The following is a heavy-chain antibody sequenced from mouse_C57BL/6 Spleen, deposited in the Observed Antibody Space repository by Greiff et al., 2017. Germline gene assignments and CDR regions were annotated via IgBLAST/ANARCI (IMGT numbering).Heavy chain of an antibody. V-gene: IGHV5-12*01. CDR1: GFTFSDYY. J-gene: IGHJ1*03. CDR2: ISNGGGST. D-gene: IGHD1-3*01. Sequence: EVPLQESGGGLVQPGGSLKLSCAASGFTFSDYYMYWVRQTPEKRLEWVAYISNGGGSTSYPDTVKGRFTISRDNAKNTLYLQMSRLKSEDAAMXYCARLKSWYFDVWGTGTTVTVSS. CDR3: ARLKSWYFDV.